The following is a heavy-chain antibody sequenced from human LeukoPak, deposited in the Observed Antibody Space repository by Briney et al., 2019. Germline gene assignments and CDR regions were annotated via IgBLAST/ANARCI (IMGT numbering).Heavy chain of an antibody. CDR1: GGSISSGSCY. V-gene: IGHV4-39*07. D-gene: IGHD3-9*01. CDR3: ATMTSYYVGWFDP. Sequence: SETLSLTCTVSGGSISSGSCYWGWIRQSPGKGLEWIGSMYYSGNTYSNPSLKSRVTISVDTSKNQFSLNLSSVTAADTAIYYCATMTSYYVGWFDPWGQGTLVTVSS. CDR2: MYYSGNT. J-gene: IGHJ5*02.